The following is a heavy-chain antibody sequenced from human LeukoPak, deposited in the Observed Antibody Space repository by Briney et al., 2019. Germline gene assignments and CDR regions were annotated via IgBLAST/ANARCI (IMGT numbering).Heavy chain of an antibody. CDR1: GFTFSSYG. J-gene: IGHJ4*02. D-gene: IGHD4-23*01. CDR3: ARVRGATVVSMYFDH. V-gene: IGHV3-48*02. CDR2: ISPSSGTM. Sequence: GGSLRLSCAASGFTFSSYGMIWVRQAPGKGLEWVSYISPSSGTMYYADSVKGRLTISRDNARNSLSLHVNSLRDEDTAVYYCARVRGATVVSMYFDHWGQGTPVTVSS.